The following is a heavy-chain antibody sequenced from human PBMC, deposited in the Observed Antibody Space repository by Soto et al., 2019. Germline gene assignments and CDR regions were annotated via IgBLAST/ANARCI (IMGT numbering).Heavy chain of an antibody. J-gene: IGHJ4*02. Sequence: EVQLVESGGGLVQPGGSLRLSCAASGLIFSNYKMHWVRPAPGKWLVWVSRINTDGRITDYADSVKGRFTVSRDNATNTMYLQMDSLTVDDTAVYYCARDTNGLHYWGQGTLGTVSS. V-gene: IGHV3-74*01. D-gene: IGHD2-8*01. CDR3: ARDTNGLHY. CDR1: GLIFSNYK. CDR2: INTDGRIT.